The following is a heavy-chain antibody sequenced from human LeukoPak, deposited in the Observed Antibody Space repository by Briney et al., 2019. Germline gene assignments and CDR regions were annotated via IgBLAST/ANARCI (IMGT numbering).Heavy chain of an antibody. CDR1: GFTVSSNY. J-gene: IGHJ4*02. Sequence: GGSLRLSCAASGFTVSSNYMSWVRQAPGKGLEWVSIIYSGGSTFYADSVKGRFTISRDNSKNTLYLQMNSLRVEDTAVYYCAREWSGFGELPDYWGQGTLVTVSS. V-gene: IGHV3-53*01. D-gene: IGHD3-10*01. CDR2: IYSGGST. CDR3: AREWSGFGELPDY.